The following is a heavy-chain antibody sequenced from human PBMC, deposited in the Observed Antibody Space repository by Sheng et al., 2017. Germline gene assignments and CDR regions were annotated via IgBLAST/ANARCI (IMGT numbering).Heavy chain of an antibody. D-gene: IGHD2-2*01. J-gene: IGHJ3*02. CDR1: GFTFSTYE. CDR3: ARENYADALDI. Sequence: PGGSLRLSCGASGFTFSTYELNWVRQAPGKGLEWVSYIIGSGSTIFYADSVKGRFTISRDNAKNSLYLQMNNLRAEDTAVYYCARENYADALDIWGQGTMIIVSS. V-gene: IGHV3-48*03. CDR2: IIGSGSTI.